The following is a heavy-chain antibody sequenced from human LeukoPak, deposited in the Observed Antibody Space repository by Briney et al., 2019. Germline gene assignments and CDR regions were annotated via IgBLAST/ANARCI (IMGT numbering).Heavy chain of an antibody. D-gene: IGHD3-22*01. Sequence: SETLSLTCAVSGGSISSGGYSWSWIRQPPGKGLEWIGYIYHSGSTYYNPSLKSRVTISVDRSKNQFSLKLSSVTAADTAVYYCARSGGDYYDSSPWGQGTLVTVSS. J-gene: IGHJ5*02. CDR1: GGSISSGGYS. CDR3: ARSGGDYYDSSP. V-gene: IGHV4-30-2*01. CDR2: IYHSGST.